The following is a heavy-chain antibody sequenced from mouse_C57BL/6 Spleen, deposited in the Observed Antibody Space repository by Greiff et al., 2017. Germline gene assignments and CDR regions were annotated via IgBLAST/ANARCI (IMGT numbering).Heavy chain of an antibody. D-gene: IGHD2-4*01. J-gene: IGHJ4*01. CDR2: IYPGSGNT. CDR1: GYTFTDYY. CDR3: ATTPLYDYDSLYAMDY. V-gene: IGHV1-76*01. Sequence: QVQLQQSGAELVRPGASVKLSCKASGYTFTDYYINWVKQRPGQGLEWIARIYPGSGNTYYNEKFKGKATLTAEKSSSTAYMQLSSLTSEDSAVYFCATTPLYDYDSLYAMDYWGQGTSVTVSS.